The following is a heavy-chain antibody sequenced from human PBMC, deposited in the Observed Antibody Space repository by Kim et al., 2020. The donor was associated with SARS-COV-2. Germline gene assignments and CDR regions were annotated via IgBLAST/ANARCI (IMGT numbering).Heavy chain of an antibody. Sequence: NYNPSLKSRVTISVDTSKNQFSLKLSSVTAADTAVYYCAREGGYYYGMDVWGQGTTVTVSS. CDR3: AREGGYYYGMDV. J-gene: IGHJ6*02. V-gene: IGHV4-59*01. D-gene: IGHD3-16*01.